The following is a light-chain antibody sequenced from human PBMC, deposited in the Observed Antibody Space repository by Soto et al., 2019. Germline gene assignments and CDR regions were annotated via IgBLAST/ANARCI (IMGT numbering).Light chain of an antibody. J-gene: IGLJ2*01. V-gene: IGLV1-44*01. Sequence: QSVLTQPPSASGTPGQRVTISCSGSSSTVGSNTVNWYQLLPGTAPKLLIFGNDQRPSGVPDRFSGSKSGTSAALAISGLQSEDEADYYCAAWDDSLNGPVFGGGTKVTVL. CDR2: GND. CDR1: SSTVGSNT. CDR3: AAWDDSLNGPV.